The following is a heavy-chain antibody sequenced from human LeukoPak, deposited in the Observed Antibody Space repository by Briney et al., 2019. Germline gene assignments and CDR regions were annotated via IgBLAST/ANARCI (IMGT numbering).Heavy chain of an antibody. D-gene: IGHD4-11*01. J-gene: IGHJ3*02. Sequence: SETLSLTCTVSGGSISSYYWSWIRQPPGKGLEWIGYIYYSGSTNYNPSLKSRVTISVDTSKNQFSLKLSSVTAADTAVYYCARAPTTTREGRGDAFDIWGQGTMVTVSS. CDR2: IYYSGST. CDR1: GGSISSYY. V-gene: IGHV4-59*01. CDR3: ARAPTTTREGRGDAFDI.